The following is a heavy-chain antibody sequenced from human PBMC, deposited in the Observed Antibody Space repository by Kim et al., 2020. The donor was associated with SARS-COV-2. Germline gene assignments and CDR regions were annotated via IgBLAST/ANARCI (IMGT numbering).Heavy chain of an antibody. Sequence: SETLSLTCAVYGGSFSGYYWSWIRQPPGKGLEWIGEINHSGSTNYNPSLKSRVTISVDTSKNQFSLQLSSVTAADTAVYYCARALAAAGNFDYWGQGTLV. CDR3: ARALAAAGNFDY. CDR2: INHSGST. CDR1: GGSFSGYY. V-gene: IGHV4-34*01. D-gene: IGHD6-13*01. J-gene: IGHJ4*02.